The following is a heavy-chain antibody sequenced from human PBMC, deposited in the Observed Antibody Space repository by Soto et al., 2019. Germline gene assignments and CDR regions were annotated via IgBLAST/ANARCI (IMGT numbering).Heavy chain of an antibody. V-gene: IGHV3-30*18. J-gene: IGHJ6*02. CDR3: AKELYRYNWNDGYYGMDV. Sequence: QVQLVESGGGVVQPGRSLRLSCAASGFTFSSYGMHWVRQAPGKGLEWVAVISYDGSNKYYADSVKGRFTISRDNSKNTLYLQMNSLRAEDTAVYYCAKELYRYNWNDGYYGMDVWGQGTKVTVSS. D-gene: IGHD1-1*01. CDR2: ISYDGSNK. CDR1: GFTFSSYG.